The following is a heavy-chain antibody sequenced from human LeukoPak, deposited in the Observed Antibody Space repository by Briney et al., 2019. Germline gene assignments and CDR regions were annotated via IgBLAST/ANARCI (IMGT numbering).Heavy chain of an antibody. CDR3: ARGGRKAVAGTPNWFDP. J-gene: IGHJ5*02. Sequence: GSLRLSCAASGFTFSSYSMNWVRQAPGKGLEWVSYISSSSSTIYYADSVKGRFTISRDNAKNSLYLQMNSLRAEDTAVYYCARGGRKAVAGTPNWFDPWGRGTLVTVSS. CDR1: GFTFSSYS. D-gene: IGHD6-19*01. V-gene: IGHV3-48*01. CDR2: ISSSSSTI.